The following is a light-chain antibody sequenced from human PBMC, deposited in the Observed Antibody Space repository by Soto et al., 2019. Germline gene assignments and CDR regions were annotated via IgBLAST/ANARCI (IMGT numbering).Light chain of an antibody. J-gene: IGKJ4*01. V-gene: IGKV1-27*01. Sequence: DIQMTQSPSSLSASVGDRVNITCRASQGIRNYLAWYQQKPGQVPTLLIYAASTLQSGVPSRFGGSGSGTDFTLTISSLQPEDVATYYCQKYNSAPPLTFGGGTKVEIK. CDR1: QGIRNY. CDR2: AAS. CDR3: QKYNSAPPLT.